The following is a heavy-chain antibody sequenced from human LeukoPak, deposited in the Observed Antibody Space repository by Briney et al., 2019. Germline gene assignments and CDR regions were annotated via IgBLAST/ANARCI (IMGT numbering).Heavy chain of an antibody. CDR2: INPNSGDS. Sequence: ASVKVSCKASGYTFTGYYLYWVRQAPGQGLEWMGRINPNSGDSNYAQKFQGRVTMTRDTSISTAYMELRRLRSDDTAVYYCVTYYYGSGSYYGRDYFDYWGQGTLVTVSS. J-gene: IGHJ4*02. V-gene: IGHV1-2*06. CDR1: GYTFTGYY. D-gene: IGHD3-10*01. CDR3: VTYYYGSGSYYGRDYFDY.